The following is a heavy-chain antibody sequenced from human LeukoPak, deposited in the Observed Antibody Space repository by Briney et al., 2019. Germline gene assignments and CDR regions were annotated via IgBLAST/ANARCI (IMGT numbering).Heavy chain of an antibody. J-gene: IGHJ6*02. CDR2: LKQDGSEK. Sequence: LTGGSLRLSCAASGFSCSIYWMSWVRQAPGKGLEWVASLKQDGSEKYYVDSVKGRFTISRDNAKNSLSLQMNSLRAEDTAVYYCARWVSGWDVWGQGTMVTVSS. CDR3: ARWVSGWDV. V-gene: IGHV3-7*05. CDR1: GFSCSIYW.